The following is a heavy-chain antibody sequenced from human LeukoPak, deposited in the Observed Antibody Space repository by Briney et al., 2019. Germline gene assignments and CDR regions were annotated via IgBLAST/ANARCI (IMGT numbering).Heavy chain of an antibody. CDR2: ISSSSSYI. J-gene: IGHJ4*02. CDR3: ARAPGNFPIDY. CDR1: GFTFSIYS. Sequence: GGSLRLSCAASGFTFSIYSMNWVRQAPGKGLEWVSSISSSSSYIYYADSVKGRFTISRDNAKNSLYLQMNSLRAEDTAVYYCARAPGNFPIDYWGQGTLVTVSS. V-gene: IGHV3-21*01.